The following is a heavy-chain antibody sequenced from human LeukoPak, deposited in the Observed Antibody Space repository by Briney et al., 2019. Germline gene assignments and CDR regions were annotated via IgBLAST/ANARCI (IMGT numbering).Heavy chain of an antibody. CDR3: ARDRYYYGSGSYPYMDV. CDR1: GGSISSSSYY. V-gene: IGHV4-39*07. Sequence: SETLSLTCTVSGGSISSSSYYWGWIRQPPGKGLEWIGSIYYSGSTYYNPSLKSRVTISVDTSKNQFSLKLSSVTAVDTAVYYCARDRYYYGSGSYPYMDVWGKGTTVTISS. CDR2: IYYSGST. J-gene: IGHJ6*03. D-gene: IGHD3-10*01.